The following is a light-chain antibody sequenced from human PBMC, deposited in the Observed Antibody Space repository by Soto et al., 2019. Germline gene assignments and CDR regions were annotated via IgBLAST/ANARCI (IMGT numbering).Light chain of an antibody. J-gene: IGLJ1*01. Sequence: QSVLTQPTPLSGAPGQSITISCTGTSSDVGAYNYVSWYQQHPGKAPKLMIYDVSNRPSGVSNRFSGSKSGNTASLSISGLQAEDEADYYCSSYTSSNTLYVFGTGTRSPS. V-gene: IGLV2-14*03. CDR3: SSYTSSNTLYV. CDR1: SSDVGAYNY. CDR2: DVS.